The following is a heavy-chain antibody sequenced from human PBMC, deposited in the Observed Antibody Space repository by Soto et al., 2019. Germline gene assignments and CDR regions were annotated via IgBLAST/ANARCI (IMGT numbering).Heavy chain of an antibody. Sequence: EVQLLESGGGLVQTGGSLRVSCAASGFTFSSYTMSWVRQVSGQGLEWVSSISAYGGSPYYADSVKCGFTISRDNSKNTLYLQMNNLSAEDTALYYCAKDTESVGGRCFVNWGQGALVTVSS. D-gene: IGHD2-15*01. CDR3: AKDTESVGGRCFVN. J-gene: IGHJ4*02. V-gene: IGHV3-23*01. CDR1: GFTFSSYT. CDR2: ISAYGGSP.